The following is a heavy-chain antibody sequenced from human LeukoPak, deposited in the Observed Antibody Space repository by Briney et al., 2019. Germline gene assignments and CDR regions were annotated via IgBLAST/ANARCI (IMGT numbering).Heavy chain of an antibody. D-gene: IGHD3-10*01. CDR3: ARVGSGEAQDY. V-gene: IGHV3-30*14. Sequence: GGSLRLSCAASGFTFSTYAMHWVRQAPGKGLEWVAVISYDGSSKYYADSVKGRFTISRDNSKNTLYLQMNSLRAEDTAVYYCARVGSGEAQDYWGQGTLVTVSS. CDR2: ISYDGSSK. CDR1: GFTFSTYA. J-gene: IGHJ4*02.